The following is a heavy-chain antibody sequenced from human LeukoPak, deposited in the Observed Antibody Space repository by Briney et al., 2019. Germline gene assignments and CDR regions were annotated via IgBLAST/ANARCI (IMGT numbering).Heavy chain of an antibody. CDR2: ISGSGGDT. CDR1: AFTFSSYG. J-gene: IGHJ4*02. V-gene: IGHV3-23*01. CDR3: ATPAYYDFWSGYFY. Sequence: GGCLRLSCAASAFTFSSYGMHWVRHAPWKGLEWVSGISGSGGDTYYADSVKGRFIISRDNSKNTLYLQMNSLRAEDTAVYYCATPAYYDFWSGYFYWGQGTLVTVSS. D-gene: IGHD3-3*01.